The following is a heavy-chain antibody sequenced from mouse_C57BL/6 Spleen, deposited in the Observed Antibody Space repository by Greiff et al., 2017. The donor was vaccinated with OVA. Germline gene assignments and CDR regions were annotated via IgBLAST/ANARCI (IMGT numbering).Heavy chain of an antibody. Sequence: QVQLQQPGAELVKPGASVKMSCKASGYTFTSYWITWVKQRPGQGLEWIGDIYPGSGSTNYNEKFKSKATLTVDTSSSTAYMQLSSLTSEDSAVYYCATCYYDYFWFAYWGQGTLVTVSA. CDR3: ATCYYDYFWFAY. J-gene: IGHJ3*01. D-gene: IGHD2-4*01. CDR1: GYTFTSYW. CDR2: IYPGSGST. V-gene: IGHV1-55*01.